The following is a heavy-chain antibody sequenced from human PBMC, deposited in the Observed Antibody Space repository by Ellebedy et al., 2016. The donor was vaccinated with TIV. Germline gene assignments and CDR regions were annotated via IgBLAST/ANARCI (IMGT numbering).Heavy chain of an antibody. V-gene: IGHV3-15*01. J-gene: IGHJ6*03. CDR2: IKSKTDGGTT. D-gene: IGHD1-14*01. CDR3: TTDQRLGNHGYYYYMDV. CDR1: GFTFSNAW. Sequence: GESLKISXAASGFTFSNAWMSWVRQAPGKGLEWVGRIKSKTDGGTTDYAAPVKGRFTISRDDSKNTLYLQMNSLKTEDTAVYYCTTDQRLGNHGYYYYMDVWGKGTTVTVSS.